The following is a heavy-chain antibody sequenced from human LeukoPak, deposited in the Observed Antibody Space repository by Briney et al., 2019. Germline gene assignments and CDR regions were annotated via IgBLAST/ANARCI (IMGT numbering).Heavy chain of an antibody. CDR1: GYTFTSYD. V-gene: IGHV1-8*01. CDR3: ARGTPQDY. CDR2: MNPIGGNT. Sequence: GASVKVSCKGSGYTFTSYDTNWVRQASGQGLEWMGWMNPIGGNTGYARKFQGRVTMTRNTSISTAYMELSSLVSEDTAVYYCARGTPQDYWGQGTLVTVSS. J-gene: IGHJ4*02.